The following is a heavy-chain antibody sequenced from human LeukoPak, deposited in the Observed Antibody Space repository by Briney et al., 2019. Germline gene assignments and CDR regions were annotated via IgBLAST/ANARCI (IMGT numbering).Heavy chain of an antibody. Sequence: PSETLSLTCTVSGGPISSSSYYWGWLRQPPGKGLEWIGSIYHSGSTNYNPSLKSRVTISVDTSKNQFSLKLSSVTAADTAVYYCARASITMVRGVKSSGAFDMWGQGTMVTVSS. CDR1: GGPISSSSYY. CDR3: ARASITMVRGVKSSGAFDM. V-gene: IGHV4-39*07. J-gene: IGHJ3*02. D-gene: IGHD3-10*01. CDR2: IYHSGST.